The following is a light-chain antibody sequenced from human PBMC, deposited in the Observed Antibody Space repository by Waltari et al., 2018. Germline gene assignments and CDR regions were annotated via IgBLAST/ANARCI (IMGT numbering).Light chain of an antibody. CDR3: QQYNTYSTWT. CDR2: KAS. CDR1: QSISSW. Sequence: DIQMTQSPSTLSASVGDRVTIPCRASQSISSWLAWYQQKPGKAPNLLIYKASSSQSGVPSRFSGSGSGTEFTLTISSLQPDDFATYYCQQYNTYSTWTFGQGTKVEVK. J-gene: IGKJ1*01. V-gene: IGKV1-5*03.